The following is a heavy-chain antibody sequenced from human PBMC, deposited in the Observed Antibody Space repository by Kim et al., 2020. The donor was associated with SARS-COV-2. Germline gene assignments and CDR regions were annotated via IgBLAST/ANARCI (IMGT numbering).Heavy chain of an antibody. CDR2: IWYDGSNK. Sequence: GGSLRLSCAASGFTFSSYGMHWVRQAPGKGLEWVAVIWYDGSNKYYADSVKGRFTISRDNSKNTLYLQMNSLRAEDTAVYYCARDRESPSNDYYYYYGMDVWGQGTTVTVSS. CDR3: ARDRESPSNDYYYYYGMDV. D-gene: IGHD4-4*01. V-gene: IGHV3-33*01. J-gene: IGHJ6*02. CDR1: GFTFSSYG.